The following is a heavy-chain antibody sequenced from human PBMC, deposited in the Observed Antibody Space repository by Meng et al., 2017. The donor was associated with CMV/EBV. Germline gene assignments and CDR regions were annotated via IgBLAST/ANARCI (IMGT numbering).Heavy chain of an antibody. J-gene: IGHJ4*02. CDR2: ISAYNGNT. D-gene: IGHD2-2*01. CDR1: GYTLTSYG. Sequence: ASVKVSCKASGYTLTSYGISWVRQAPGQGLEWMGWISAYNGNTNYAQKFQGRVTMTTDTSTSTAYMELRSLRSDDTAVYYCARNSGGQDIVVVPAAIDLDYWGQGTLVTVSS. CDR3: ARNSGGQDIVVVPAAIDLDY. V-gene: IGHV1-18*01.